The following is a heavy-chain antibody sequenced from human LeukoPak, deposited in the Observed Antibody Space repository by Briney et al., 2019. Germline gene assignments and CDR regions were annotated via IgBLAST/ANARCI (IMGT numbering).Heavy chain of an antibody. D-gene: IGHD2-2*01. Sequence: SETLSLTCTVSGFSITSYYWSWIRQPPGKGLEWIGLIHYSGSTTYNPSLKSRVTMSVDTSKNQFSLKLSSMTAADTAVYYCARARSSSYHRYYYMDVWGKGTTVTVSS. V-gene: IGHV4-59*01. CDR2: IHYSGST. CDR3: ARARSSSYHRYYYMDV. J-gene: IGHJ6*03. CDR1: GFSITSYY.